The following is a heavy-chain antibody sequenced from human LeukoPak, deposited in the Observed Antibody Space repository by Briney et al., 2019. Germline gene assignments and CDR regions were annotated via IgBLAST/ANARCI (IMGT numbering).Heavy chain of an antibody. CDR1: GFTFSSYG. CDR3: ARDPTRERWLQNYFDY. D-gene: IGHD5-24*01. CDR2: ISYDGSDK. Sequence: PGRSLRLSCAASGFTFSSYGMHWVRQAPGKGLEWVAVISYDGSDKYYADSVKGRFTISRDNSKNTLFLQMNSLRAEDTAVYYCARDPTRERWLQNYFDYWGQGTLVTVSS. J-gene: IGHJ4*02. V-gene: IGHV3-33*01.